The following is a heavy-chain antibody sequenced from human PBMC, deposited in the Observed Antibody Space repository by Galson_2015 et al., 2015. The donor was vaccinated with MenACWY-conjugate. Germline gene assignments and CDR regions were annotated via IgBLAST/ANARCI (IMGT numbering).Heavy chain of an antibody. J-gene: IGHJ4*02. CDR3: ARQGFGSSSLDY. V-gene: IGHV5-51*01. Sequence: QSGAEVKKPGESLRISCKGSGYIFTTSWIGWVRQMPGKGLEWMGIIYPGDSDTRYSPSFQGQVTISVDKSSDTAYLQWGSLEASDTAMYYCARQGFGSSSLDYWGQGTLVTVSS. CDR2: IYPGDSDT. D-gene: IGHD6-6*01. CDR1: GYIFTTSW.